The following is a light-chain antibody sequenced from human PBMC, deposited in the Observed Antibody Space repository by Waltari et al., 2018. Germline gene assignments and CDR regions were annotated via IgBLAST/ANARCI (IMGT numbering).Light chain of an antibody. CDR1: SPNIGSNY. CDR3: AAWDDSLSGYV. Sequence: QSVLTQPPSASGTPGQRVPIPCSGRSPNIGSNYVYWYQQLPGPAPKLLIYRNNQRPSGVPDRFSGSKSGTSASLAISGLRSEDEADYYCAAWDDSLSGYVFGTGTKVTVL. J-gene: IGLJ1*01. V-gene: IGLV1-47*01. CDR2: RNN.